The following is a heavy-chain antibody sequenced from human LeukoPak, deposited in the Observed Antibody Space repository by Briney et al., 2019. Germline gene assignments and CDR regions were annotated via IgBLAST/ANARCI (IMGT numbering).Heavy chain of an antibody. Sequence: GGSLRLSCAASGFTFSNAWMSWVRQAPGKGLEWVGRIKSKTDGGTTDYAAPVKGRFTISRDNSKNTLYLQMNSLRAEDTAVYYCARSEVGTTPLDYWGQGTLVTVSS. D-gene: IGHD1-26*01. CDR3: ARSEVGTTPLDY. CDR1: GFTFSNAW. CDR2: IKSKTDGGTT. J-gene: IGHJ4*02. V-gene: IGHV3-15*01.